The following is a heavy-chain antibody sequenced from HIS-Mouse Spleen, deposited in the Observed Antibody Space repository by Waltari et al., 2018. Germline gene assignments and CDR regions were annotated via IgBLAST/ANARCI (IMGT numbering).Heavy chain of an antibody. CDR2: IYYSGST. D-gene: IGHD6-13*01. V-gene: IGHV4-39*07. CDR1: GGSIRSSSYH. CDR3: AREIPYSSSWYDWYFDL. J-gene: IGHJ2*01. Sequence: QLQLQESGPGLVKPSETLSPTCTFSGGSIRSSSYHWGWLRQPPGKGLEWIGSIYYSGSTYYNPSLKSRVTISVDTSKNQFSLKLSSVTAADTAVYYCAREIPYSSSWYDWYFDLWGRGTLVTVSS.